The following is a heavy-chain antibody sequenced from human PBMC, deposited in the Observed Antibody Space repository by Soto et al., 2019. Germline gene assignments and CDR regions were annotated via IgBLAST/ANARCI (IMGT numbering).Heavy chain of an antibody. CDR2: INSDGSTT. J-gene: IGHJ4*02. D-gene: IGHD3-3*01. V-gene: IGHV3-74*01. CDR1: GFTFSSHW. Sequence: SGGSLRLSCAVSGFTFSSHWMHWVRQAPGKGLMWVSRINSDGSTTNYADSVKGRFTISRDNAKKTLYLQMNSLRVDDTAVYYCARDSSPYYDFWSGFYNYFDYWGQGALVTVSS. CDR3: ARDSSPYYDFWSGFYNYFDY.